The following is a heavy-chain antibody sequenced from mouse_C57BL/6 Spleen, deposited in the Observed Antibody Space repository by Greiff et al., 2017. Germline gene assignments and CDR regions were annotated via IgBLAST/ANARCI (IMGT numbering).Heavy chain of an antibody. Sequence: EVKLEESGEGLVKPGGSLKLSCAASGFTFSSYAMSWVRQTPEKRLEWVAYISSGGDYIYYADTVKGRFTISIDNARNTLYLQMSSLKSEDTAMYYCTREGDYDGSNLFAYWGQGTLVTVSA. J-gene: IGHJ3*01. D-gene: IGHD1-1*01. V-gene: IGHV5-9-1*02. CDR3: TREGDYDGSNLFAY. CDR1: GFTFSSYA. CDR2: ISSGGDYI.